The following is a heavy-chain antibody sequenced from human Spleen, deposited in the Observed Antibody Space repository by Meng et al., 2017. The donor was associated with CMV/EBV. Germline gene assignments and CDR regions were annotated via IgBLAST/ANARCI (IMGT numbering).Heavy chain of an antibody. D-gene: IGHD2/OR15-2a*01. V-gene: IGHV3-30*04. CDR1: FSIYA. CDR3: ARAPPGYSNSWPGRDWFDP. Sequence: FSIYAFQWDRQAPGKGLEWVAVISYDGSEKFYRDSVKGQFTISRDNSKSTLYLQVNSARPEDTATYYCARAPPGYSNSWPGRDWFDPWGQGTLVTVSS. J-gene: IGHJ5*02. CDR2: ISYDGSEK.